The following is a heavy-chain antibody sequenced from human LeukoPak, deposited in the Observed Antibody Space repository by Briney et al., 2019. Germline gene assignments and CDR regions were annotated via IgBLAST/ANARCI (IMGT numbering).Heavy chain of an antibody. Sequence: GGSLRLSCAASGFTFSSYSMNWVRQAPGKGLEWVSSIGSSSSYIYYADSVKGRFTISRDNAKNSLYLQMNSLRAEDTAVYYCARVRRDGFYFDYWGQGTLVTVSS. CDR1: GFTFSSYS. CDR3: ARVRRDGFYFDY. CDR2: IGSSSSYI. V-gene: IGHV3-21*01. D-gene: IGHD5-24*01. J-gene: IGHJ4*02.